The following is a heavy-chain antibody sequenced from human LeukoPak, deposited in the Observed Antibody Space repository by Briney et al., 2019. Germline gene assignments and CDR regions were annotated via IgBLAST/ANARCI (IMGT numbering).Heavy chain of an antibody. CDR3: ARDDYSDHFDY. D-gene: IGHD4-17*01. CDR2: IYYSGST. Sequence: SETLSLTCTVSGASVSSDSYYWSWIRQPPGKGLEWIGYIYYSGSTNYNPSLKSRVSMSVDTSKNQFSLKLSSVTAADTAVYYCARDDYSDHFDYWGQGTLVTVSS. V-gene: IGHV4-61*01. J-gene: IGHJ4*02. CDR1: GASVSSDSYY.